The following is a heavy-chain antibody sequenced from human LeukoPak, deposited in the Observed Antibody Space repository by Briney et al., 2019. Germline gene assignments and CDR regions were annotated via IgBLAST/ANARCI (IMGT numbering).Heavy chain of an antibody. CDR1: GFTFSSYA. Sequence: GGSLRLSCAASGFTFSSYAMSWVRQAPGKGLERVSAFNGSGGSTYYADSVKGRFTISRDNSKNTLNLQMNSLRAEDTTVYYCAKGNHYYGSGSYSSFDYWGQGTLVTVSS. D-gene: IGHD3-10*01. CDR2: FNGSGGST. J-gene: IGHJ4*02. V-gene: IGHV3-23*01. CDR3: AKGNHYYGSGSYSSFDY.